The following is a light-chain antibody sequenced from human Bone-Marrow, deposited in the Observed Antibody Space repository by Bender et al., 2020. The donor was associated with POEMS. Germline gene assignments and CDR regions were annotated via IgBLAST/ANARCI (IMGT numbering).Light chain of an antibody. V-gene: IGLV1-44*01. Sequence: QPVVTQPPSASGTPGQRVTISCSGTYSNIGSNTVNCYQQLPGTAPKLVIYNNNSAPSGVPARFSGSKSGTSASLAISGLQSEDEADYYCVSWDDSVNTPLFGGGTELTVL. J-gene: IGLJ3*02. CDR2: NNN. CDR3: VSWDDSVNTPL. CDR1: YSNIGSNT.